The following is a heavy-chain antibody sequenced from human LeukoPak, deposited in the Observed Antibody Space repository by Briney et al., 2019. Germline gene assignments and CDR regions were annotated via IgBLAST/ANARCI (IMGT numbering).Heavy chain of an antibody. Sequence: SETLYFTCTVTGGSISSYYWSSILKPAVKRLVWIGRFYTTGYANYIRSLESRVTMSVDTSKNQFSLRLSSVTAADTAVYYCARWLWFSNNYYYMDVWGKGTTVTVSS. CDR2: FYTTGYA. V-gene: IGHV4-4*07. CDR1: GGSISSYY. D-gene: IGHD5-18*01. J-gene: IGHJ6*03. CDR3: ARWLWFSNNYYYMDV.